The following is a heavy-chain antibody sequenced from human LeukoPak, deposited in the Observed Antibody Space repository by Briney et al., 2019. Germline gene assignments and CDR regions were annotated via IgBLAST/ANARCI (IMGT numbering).Heavy chain of an antibody. D-gene: IGHD1-26*01. J-gene: IGHJ4*02. Sequence: SETLSLTCTVSGGSIRGYHWSWIRQPPGKGLEWIGYIYYSGSTNYNPSLKSRVTMSVDTSRNQFSLNLSSVTAADTAVYYCARARQSGSSNPFDYWGQGTLVTVSS. CDR2: IYYSGST. V-gene: IGHV4-59*12. CDR3: ARARQSGSSNPFDY. CDR1: GGSIRGYH.